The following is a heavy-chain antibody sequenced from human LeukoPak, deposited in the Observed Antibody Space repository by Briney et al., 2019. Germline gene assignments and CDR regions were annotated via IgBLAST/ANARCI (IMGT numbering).Heavy chain of an antibody. CDR1: GFTFSSYA. CDR2: ISGSGTFT. D-gene: IGHD2-2*01. CDR3: AKDTLGPRYCSGTSCSNWFDP. Sequence: QPGGSLRLSCAASGFTFSSYALSWVRQAPGKGLEWVSAISGSGTFTYYADSVKGRFTISRDNSKNTLYLQLNSLRAEDTAVYYCAKDTLGPRYCSGTSCSNWFDPWGQGTLVTVSS. V-gene: IGHV3-23*01. J-gene: IGHJ5*02.